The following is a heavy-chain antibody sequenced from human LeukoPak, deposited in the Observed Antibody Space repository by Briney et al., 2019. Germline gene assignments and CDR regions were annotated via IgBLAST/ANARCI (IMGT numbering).Heavy chain of an antibody. D-gene: IGHD3-10*01. CDR2: ISYDGSNK. V-gene: IGHV3-30*03. CDR3: ARDTHYYGSGGPAFDI. J-gene: IGHJ3*02. CDR1: GFTFSSYG. Sequence: GGSLRLSCAASGFTFSSYGMHWVRQAPGKGLEWVAVISYDGSNKYYADSVKGRFTISRDNSKNTLYLQMNSLRAEDTAVYYCARDTHYYGSGGPAFDIWGQGTMVTVSS.